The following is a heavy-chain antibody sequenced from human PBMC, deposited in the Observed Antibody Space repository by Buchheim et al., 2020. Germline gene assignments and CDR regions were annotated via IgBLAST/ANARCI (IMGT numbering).Heavy chain of an antibody. J-gene: IGHJ5*02. D-gene: IGHD3-10*01. V-gene: IGHV3-30*18. CDR3: AKDSYTMNNWFDP. Sequence: QVQLVESGGGVVQPGRSLRLSCAASGFTFSNYGMRWVRQAPGKGLEWVAVISFDGNNKYYADSVKGRFTISRDNSKNTLYLQMRSLRVEDTAVYYCAKDSYTMNNWFDPWGQGTL. CDR1: GFTFSNYG. CDR2: ISFDGNNK.